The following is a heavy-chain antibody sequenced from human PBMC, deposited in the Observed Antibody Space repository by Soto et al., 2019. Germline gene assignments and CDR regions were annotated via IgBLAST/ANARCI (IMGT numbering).Heavy chain of an antibody. CDR3: ARQSGYCSGGSCYLGYYYGMDV. CDR1: GYSFTSYW. J-gene: IGHJ6*02. CDR2: IDPSDSYT. V-gene: IGHV5-10-1*01. D-gene: IGHD2-15*01. Sequence: ESLQISCKGSGYSFTSYWISWVRQMPGKGLEWMGRIDPSDSYTNYSPSFQGHVTISADKSISTAYLQWSSLKASDTAMYYCARQSGYCSGGSCYLGYYYGMDVWGQGTTVTVSS.